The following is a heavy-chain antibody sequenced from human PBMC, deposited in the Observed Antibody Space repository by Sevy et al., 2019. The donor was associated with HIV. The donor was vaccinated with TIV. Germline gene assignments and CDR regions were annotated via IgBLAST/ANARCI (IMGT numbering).Heavy chain of an antibody. CDR3: ARKTMIVDFDY. D-gene: IGHD3-22*01. CDR1: GYTFSNYD. Sequence: ASVKVSCKTSGYTFSNYDVIWVRQAPGQGLEWMGWISASNDNTKYAQRLQGRVTMTTDTSSSTAYMELTSLRFDDTAVYYCARKTMIVDFDYWGQGTLVTVSS. CDR2: ISASNDNT. J-gene: IGHJ4*02. V-gene: IGHV1-18*04.